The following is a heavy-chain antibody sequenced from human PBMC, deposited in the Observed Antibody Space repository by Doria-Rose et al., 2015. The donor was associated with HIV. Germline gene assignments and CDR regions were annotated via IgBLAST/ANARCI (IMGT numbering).Heavy chain of an antibody. CDR3: ARIHSLSSSSLGH. V-gene: IGHV1-3*01. CDR2: LNVGNGDT. J-gene: IGHJ4*02. D-gene: IGHD6-13*01. Sequence: APGQRLECMGWLNVGNGDTRYSRKFQDRVTITSDTSANTGYMALSSLRSEDTAVYYCARIHSLSSSSLGHWGQGTLVTVSS.